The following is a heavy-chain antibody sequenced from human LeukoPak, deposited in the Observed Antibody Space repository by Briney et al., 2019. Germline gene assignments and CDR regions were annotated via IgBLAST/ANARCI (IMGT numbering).Heavy chain of an antibody. Sequence: GGSLRLSCLASGFTFSRSGMHWVRQAPGKGLEWVAVVSNDGSNKHYADSVKGRFTISRDNSKNTLYLEMNSVRPEDTAVYYCAKDPGIAAAGPYYGMGVWGQGTTVTVSS. CDR1: GFTFSRSG. V-gene: IGHV3-30*18. CDR3: AKDPGIAAAGPYYGMGV. CDR2: VSNDGSNK. D-gene: IGHD6-13*01. J-gene: IGHJ6*02.